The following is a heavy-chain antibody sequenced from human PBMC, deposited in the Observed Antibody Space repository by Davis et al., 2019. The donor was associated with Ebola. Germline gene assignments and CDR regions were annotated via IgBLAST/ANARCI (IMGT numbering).Heavy chain of an antibody. Sequence: ASVKVSCKASGYTFTTYHIHWVRQALGQGLEWLGIINTSAGSTFSAQKFQGRVTLTRDTSTSTVYMELSSLTSEDTAVYFCAREEDYWGQGTLVTVSS. CDR3: AREEDY. J-gene: IGHJ4*02. V-gene: IGHV1-46*01. CDR1: GYTFTTYH. CDR2: INTSAGST.